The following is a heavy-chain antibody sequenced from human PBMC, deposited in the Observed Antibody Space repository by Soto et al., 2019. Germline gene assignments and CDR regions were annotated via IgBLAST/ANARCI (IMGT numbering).Heavy chain of an antibody. CDR3: AREASAVISLDY. V-gene: IGHV1-2*02. J-gene: IGHJ4*02. Sequence: ASVKVSCKASGYIFTAYSTHWVRQAPGQGLEWGGWFNPNSGDTIYAQKFQGRVTLTGDTSISTAYMELYSLTSDDTAVYYCAREASAVISLDYWGQGTLVTVSS. CDR1: GYIFTAYS. CDR2: FNPNSGDT. D-gene: IGHD6-19*01.